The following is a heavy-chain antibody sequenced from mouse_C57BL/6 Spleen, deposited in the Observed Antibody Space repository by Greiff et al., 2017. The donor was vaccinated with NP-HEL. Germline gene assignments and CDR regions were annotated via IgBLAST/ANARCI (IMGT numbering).Heavy chain of an antibody. J-gene: IGHJ4*01. Sequence: QVQLKQPGAELVKPGASVKLSCKASGYTFTSYWMQWVKQRPGQGLEWIGEIDPSDSYTNYNQKFKGKAILTVDTSSSTAYMQLSSLTSEDSAVYYCARGDYGRGDYAMDYWGQGTSVTVSS. V-gene: IGHV1-50*01. CDR2: IDPSDSYT. CDR3: ARGDYGRGDYAMDY. CDR1: GYTFTSYW. D-gene: IGHD1-1*01.